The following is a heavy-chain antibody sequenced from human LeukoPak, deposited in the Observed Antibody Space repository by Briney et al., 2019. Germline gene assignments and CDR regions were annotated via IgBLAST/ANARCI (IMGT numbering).Heavy chain of an antibody. CDR1: GHTLAELS. V-gene: IGHV1-24*01. CDR2: FDPEKEET. D-gene: IGHD3-22*01. CDR3: ATDHDYYDKSNYYHDAFDI. J-gene: IGHJ3*02. Sequence: ASVTVSFTVTGHTLAELSMHWVRHAPGKGHEWMGGFDPEKEETIYAQKFQGRITMAEDTSTDTAYMELSSLRSDDTAVYYCATDHDYYDKSNYYHDAFDIWGQGTVVTVSS.